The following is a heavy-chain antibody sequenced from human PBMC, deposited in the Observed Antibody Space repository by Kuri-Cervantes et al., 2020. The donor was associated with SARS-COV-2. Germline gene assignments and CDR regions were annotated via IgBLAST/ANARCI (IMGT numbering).Heavy chain of an antibody. Sequence: GESLKISCAASGFTFSSHAMHWVRQAPGKGLEWVAVISYDGSNKYYADSVKGRFTISRGNSKNTLYLQMNSLRAEDTAVYYCARDIVPVGATYDAFDIWGQGTMVTVSS. J-gene: IGHJ3*02. CDR2: ISYDGSNK. D-gene: IGHD1-26*01. CDR1: GFTFSSHA. V-gene: IGHV3-30-3*01. CDR3: ARDIVPVGATYDAFDI.